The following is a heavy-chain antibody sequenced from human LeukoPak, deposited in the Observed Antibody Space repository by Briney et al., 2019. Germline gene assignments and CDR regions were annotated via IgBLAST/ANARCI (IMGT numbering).Heavy chain of an antibody. CDR1: GGSISSYY. Sequence: SETLSLTCTVSGGSISSYYWSWIRQPAGKGLEWIGRIYTSGSTNYNPSLKSRVTISVDKSKNQFPLKLSSVTAADTAVYYCARAGTSIAVAGIFDYWGQGTLVTVTS. CDR2: IYTSGST. J-gene: IGHJ4*02. CDR3: ARAGTSIAVAGIFDY. V-gene: IGHV4-4*07. D-gene: IGHD6-19*01.